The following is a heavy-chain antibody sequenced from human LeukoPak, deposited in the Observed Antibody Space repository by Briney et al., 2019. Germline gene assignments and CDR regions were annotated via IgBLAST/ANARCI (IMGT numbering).Heavy chain of an antibody. J-gene: IGHJ4*02. CDR3: AKDGTSVATAGSHFDY. CDR1: GFTFSDYY. V-gene: IGHV3-30*18. Sequence: GGSLRLSCAASGFTFSDYYMNWIRQAPGKGLEWVAVISYDGGNKYYADSVKGRFTISRDNSKNTLHLQMNSLRAEDTAVYYCAKDGTSVATAGSHFDYWGQGTLVTVSS. CDR2: ISYDGGNK. D-gene: IGHD6-13*01.